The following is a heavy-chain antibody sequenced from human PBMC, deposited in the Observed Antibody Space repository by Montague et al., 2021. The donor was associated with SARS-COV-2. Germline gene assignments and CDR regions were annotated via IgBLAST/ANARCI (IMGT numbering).Heavy chain of an antibody. CDR1: GVSVTDYY. J-gene: IGHJ6*02. CDR2: VLYNKGT. D-gene: IGHD2-15*01. Sequence: SETLSLTCTVSGVSVTDYYWSWIRQPLGKGLEWVGDVLYNKGTNFNPSLKSRVTISVDASKNQFSLKLSSVTAADTAVFYCARGSGCSGGSCYSEWDPYYYYGMDVWGQGTTVTVSS. V-gene: IGHV4-59*02. CDR3: ARGSGCSGGSCYSEWDPYYYYGMDV.